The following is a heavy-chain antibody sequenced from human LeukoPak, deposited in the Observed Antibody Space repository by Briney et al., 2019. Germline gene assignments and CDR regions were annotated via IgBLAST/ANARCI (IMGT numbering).Heavy chain of an antibody. CDR1: GYTFTGYY. V-gene: IGHV1-2*02. J-gene: IGHJ4*02. Sequence: GASVEVSCKASGYTFTGYYMHWVRQAPGQGLEWMGWINPSNGDTNYAQNFQGRVTVTRDTSISTAYMELSWLTSDDTAVYYCARVGSSGWYVHPTLDYWGQGTLVTVSS. CDR2: INPSNGDT. CDR3: ARVGSSGWYVHPTLDY. D-gene: IGHD6-19*01.